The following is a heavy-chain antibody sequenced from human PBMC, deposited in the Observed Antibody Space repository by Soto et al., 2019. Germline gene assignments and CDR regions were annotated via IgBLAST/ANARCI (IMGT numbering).Heavy chain of an antibody. Sequence: QVTLEESGPVLLKPTEPLTLTCTVSGFSLSNARMGVSWIRQPPGKALEWLAHIFSDDEKSYSTSLNGRLTISKDTARSQVVRTVTDMDPVNTATYYCVRIAGDMSSGFYAYYFDSWGLGTLVTVSS. D-gene: IGHD3-9*01. CDR2: IFSDDEK. CDR3: VRIAGDMSSGFYAYYFDS. CDR1: GFSLSNARMG. V-gene: IGHV2-26*01. J-gene: IGHJ4*02.